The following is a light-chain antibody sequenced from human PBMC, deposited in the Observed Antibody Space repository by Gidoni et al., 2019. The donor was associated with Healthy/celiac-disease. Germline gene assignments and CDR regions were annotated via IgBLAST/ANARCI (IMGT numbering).Light chain of an antibody. V-gene: IGKV2-28*01. J-gene: IGKJ3*01. CDR2: LGS. Sequence: DIVMIQPPLSLPVTPGEPASISCRSSQSLLHSNGYNYLDWYLQKPGQSPQLLIYLGSNRASGVPDRFSGSGSGTDFTLKISRVEAEDVGVYYCMQALQTPRTFGPGTKVDIK. CDR3: MQALQTPRT. CDR1: QSLLHSNGYNY.